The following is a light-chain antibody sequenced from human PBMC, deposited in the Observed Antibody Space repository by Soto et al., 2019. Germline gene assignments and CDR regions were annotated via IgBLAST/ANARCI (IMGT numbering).Light chain of an antibody. J-gene: IGKJ3*01. V-gene: IGKV1-33*01. Sequence: DIQMTQSPSSLSASLGDRVTIXXQASQDIGNYLNWYQQKPGKAPKLXISDASNLEVGVPLRYSGSGSGTHFTVTSNSLQTEDIATYYCQQYDVLSLSFGPGTKVDIK. CDR2: DAS. CDR3: QQYDVLSLS. CDR1: QDIGNY.